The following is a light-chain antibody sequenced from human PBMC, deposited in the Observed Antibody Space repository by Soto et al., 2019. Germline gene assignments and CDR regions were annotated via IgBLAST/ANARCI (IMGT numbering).Light chain of an antibody. CDR1: SSNIGAGFD. Sequence: QSVLTQPPSESGAPGQRVSISCTESSSNIGAGFDVHWYQQLPGTAPKLLVYGNSNRPSGVPDRFSGSKSGTSASLAVTGLQAEDEADYYCQSYDSILSAYVFGTGTKLTVL. J-gene: IGLJ1*01. CDR3: QSYDSILSAYV. V-gene: IGLV1-40*01. CDR2: GNS.